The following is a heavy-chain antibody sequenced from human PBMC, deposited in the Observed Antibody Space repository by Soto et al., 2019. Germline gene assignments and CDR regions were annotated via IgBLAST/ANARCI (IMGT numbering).Heavy chain of an antibody. Sequence: SETLSLTCAVSGYSISSSYYWSWIRQPPGKGLEWIGYIYYSGSTNYNPSLKSRVTISVDTSKNQFSLKLSSVTAADTAVYYCARVLLNKWFDPWGQGTLVTVS. V-gene: IGHV4-61*01. CDR2: IYYSGST. CDR1: GYSISSSYY. J-gene: IGHJ5*02. CDR3: ARVLLNKWFDP.